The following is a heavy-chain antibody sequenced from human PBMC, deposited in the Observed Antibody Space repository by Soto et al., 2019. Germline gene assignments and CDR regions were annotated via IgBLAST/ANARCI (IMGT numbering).Heavy chain of an antibody. D-gene: IGHD6-13*01. J-gene: IGHJ4*02. CDR2: ISGSGGST. Sequence: GGSLRLSCAASGFTFSSYAMSWVRQAPGKGLEWVAAISGSGGSTYYTDSVKGRFTISKDNSKNTLYLQMNSLRAEDTAVYYFAKGSSSWYYFDYWGQGTLVTVSS. CDR3: AKGSSSWYYFDY. CDR1: GFTFSSYA. V-gene: IGHV3-23*01.